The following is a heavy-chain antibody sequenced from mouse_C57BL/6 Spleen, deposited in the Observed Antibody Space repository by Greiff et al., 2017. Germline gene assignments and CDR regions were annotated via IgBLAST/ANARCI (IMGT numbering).Heavy chain of an antibody. V-gene: IGHV1-18*01. Sequence: VQLQQSGPELVKPGASVKIPCKASGYTFTDYNMDWVKQSHGKSLEWIGDINPNNGGTIYNQKFKGKATLTVDKSSSTAYMELRSLTSEDTAVYYCARWDGSSQYYFDYWGQGTTLTVSS. D-gene: IGHD1-1*01. CDR3: ARWDGSSQYYFDY. CDR2: INPNNGGT. J-gene: IGHJ2*01. CDR1: GYTFTDYN.